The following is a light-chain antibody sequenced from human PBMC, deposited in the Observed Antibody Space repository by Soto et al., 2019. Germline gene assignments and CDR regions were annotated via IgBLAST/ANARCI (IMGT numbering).Light chain of an antibody. CDR2: AAS. Sequence: DIQMTQSPSSLSASVGDRVTISCRASQDISNYVAWFQQKPGKAPESLIYAASDLQSGVPSRFSGSGHGTDFTLTITSLQPEDFATYYCQQYDIYPLTFGGGTKV. J-gene: IGKJ4*01. V-gene: IGKV1-16*01. CDR1: QDISNY. CDR3: QQYDIYPLT.